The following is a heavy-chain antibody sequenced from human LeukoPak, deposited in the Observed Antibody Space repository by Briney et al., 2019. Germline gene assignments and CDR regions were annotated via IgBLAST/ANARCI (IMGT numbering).Heavy chain of an antibody. CDR1: GYSFTTYW. CDR3: ARRDYYDSSGYYGNWFDP. Sequence: PGESLRISCQGSGYSFTTYWISWVRQMPGKGLEWMGRIDPSDSYTNYSPSFQGHVTISADKSTSTAYLQWSSLKASDTAMYYCARRDYYDSSGYYGNWFDPWGQGTLVTVSS. V-gene: IGHV5-10-1*01. CDR2: IDPSDSYT. D-gene: IGHD3-22*01. J-gene: IGHJ5*02.